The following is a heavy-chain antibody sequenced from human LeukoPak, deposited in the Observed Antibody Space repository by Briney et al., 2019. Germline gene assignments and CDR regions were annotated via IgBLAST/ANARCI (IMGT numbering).Heavy chain of an antibody. CDR2: ISSSSSYI. J-gene: IGHJ3*02. Sequence: PGGSLRLSCAASGFTFSSYSMNWVRQAPGKGLEWVSSISSSSSYIYYADSVEGRFTISRDNAKNSLYLQMNSLRAEDTAVYYCARGGYCTNGVCYGAFDIWGQGTMVTVSS. V-gene: IGHV3-21*01. CDR1: GFTFSSYS. D-gene: IGHD2-8*01. CDR3: ARGGYCTNGVCYGAFDI.